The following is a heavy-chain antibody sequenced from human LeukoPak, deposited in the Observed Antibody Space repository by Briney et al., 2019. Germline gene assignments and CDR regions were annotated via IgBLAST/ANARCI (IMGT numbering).Heavy chain of an antibody. D-gene: IGHD3-22*01. V-gene: IGHV4-59*08. CDR2: IYYSGST. CDR1: GGSISSYY. CDR3: ARHGYYYDSSGYYHGAFDI. J-gene: IGHJ3*02. Sequence: SETLSLTCTVSGGSISSYYWSWIRQPPGKGLEWIGYIYYSGSTHYNPSLKSRVTISVDTSKNQFSLKLSSVTAADTAVYYCARHGYYYDSSGYYHGAFDIWGQGTMVTVSS.